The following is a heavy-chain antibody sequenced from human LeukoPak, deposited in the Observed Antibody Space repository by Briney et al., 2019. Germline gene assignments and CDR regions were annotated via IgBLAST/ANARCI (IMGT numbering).Heavy chain of an antibody. CDR2: IIPIFGTA. CDR3: ASPGTVAAPNYYYYMDV. V-gene: IGHV1-69*05. CDR1: GGTFSSYA. D-gene: IGHD3/OR15-3a*01. Sequence: SVKVSCKASGGTFSSYAISWVRQAPGQGLEWMGGIIPIFGTANYAQKFQGRVTITTDESTSTAYMELSSLRSEDTAVYYCASPGTVAAPNYYYYMDVWGKGTTVTVFS. J-gene: IGHJ6*03.